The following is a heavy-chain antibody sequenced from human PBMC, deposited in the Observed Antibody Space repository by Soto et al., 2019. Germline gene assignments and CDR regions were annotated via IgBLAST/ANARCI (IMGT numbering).Heavy chain of an antibody. V-gene: IGHV3-73*01. D-gene: IGHD2-15*01. CDR3: FFFQAEDGIRDAVPVSAFLLNRSADL. CDR2: IRSKANSYAT. J-gene: IGHJ2*01. Sequence: KGLEWVGRIRSKANSYATAYAASVKGRFTISRDDSKNTAYLQMNSLKTEDTAVYYCFFFQAEDGIRDAVPVSAFLLNRSADL.